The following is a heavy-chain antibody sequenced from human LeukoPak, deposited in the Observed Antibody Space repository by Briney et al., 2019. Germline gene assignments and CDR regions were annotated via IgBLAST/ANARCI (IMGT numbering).Heavy chain of an antibody. CDR2: INTNTGNP. V-gene: IGHV7-4-1*02. Sequence: ASVKVYCKASGYTFTSYAMNWVRQAPGQGLEWMGWINTNTGNPTYAQGFTGRFVFSLDTSVSTAYLQISSLKAEDTAVYYCASPFPLRFLEWLSLDYYGMDVWGQGTTVTVSS. CDR1: GYTFTSYA. J-gene: IGHJ6*02. CDR3: ASPFPLRFLEWLSLDYYGMDV. D-gene: IGHD3-3*01.